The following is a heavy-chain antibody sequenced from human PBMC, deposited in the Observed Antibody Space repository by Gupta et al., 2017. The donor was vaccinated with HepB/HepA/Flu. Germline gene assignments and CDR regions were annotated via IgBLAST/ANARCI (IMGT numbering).Heavy chain of an antibody. Sequence: EVQLVESGGGLVQPGRSLRLSCTASVFTFGAYAMSWVRQDPGKGLEWVGFIRSKAYGGTTEYAASVKGRFTISRDDSKSIAYLQMNSLKTEDTAVYYCTRAYSSGWYVSYFDYWGQGTLVTVSS. CDR3: TRAYSSGWYVSYFDY. D-gene: IGHD6-19*01. J-gene: IGHJ4*02. V-gene: IGHV3-49*04. CDR1: VFTFGAYA. CDR2: IRSKAYGGTT.